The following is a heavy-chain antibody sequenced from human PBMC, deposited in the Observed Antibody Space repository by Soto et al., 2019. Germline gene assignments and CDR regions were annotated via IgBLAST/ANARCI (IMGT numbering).Heavy chain of an antibody. V-gene: IGHV3-53*01. J-gene: IGHJ4*02. CDR3: ARVNWDHYFDY. Sequence: EVQLVESRGGLIHPGGSLRLSCAASGFTVSSNYVSWVRQAPGKGPEWVSVIYSGGSTYYADSVKGRFTISRDNSKNTLYLQMNSLRAEDTAVYYCARVNWDHYFDYWGQGTLVTVSS. D-gene: IGHD1-1*01. CDR1: GFTVSSNY. CDR2: IYSGGST.